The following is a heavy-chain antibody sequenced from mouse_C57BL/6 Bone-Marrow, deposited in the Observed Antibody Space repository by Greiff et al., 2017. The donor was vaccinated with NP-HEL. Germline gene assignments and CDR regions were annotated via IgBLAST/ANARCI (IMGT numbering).Heavy chain of an antibody. V-gene: IGHV1-81*01. CDR2: IYPRSGNT. CDR3: ARRGYDYDVWAMDY. D-gene: IGHD2-4*01. CDR1: GYTFTSYG. J-gene: IGHJ4*01. Sequence: QVQLQQSGAELARPGASVKLSCTASGYTFTSYGISWVRQRTGQGLEWIGEIYPRSGNTYYNAKFNGKATLTADKSASTAYLELRSMTSEDSAVYFCARRGYDYDVWAMDYWGQGTSVTVSS.